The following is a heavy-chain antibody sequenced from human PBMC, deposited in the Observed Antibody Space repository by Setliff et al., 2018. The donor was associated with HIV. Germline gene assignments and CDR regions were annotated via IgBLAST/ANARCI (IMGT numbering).Heavy chain of an antibody. D-gene: IGHD6-25*01. Sequence: PSETLSLTCTVSGGSISSGANYWSWIRQHPGKGLEWSGEIDHGGSPTYNPSFKSRVSISLDTANKQFSLTLNSLTAADSALYFCAGGFPKYNFRLFDSWGQGTLVTVS. CDR3: AGGFPKYNFRLFDS. CDR1: GGSISSGANY. J-gene: IGHJ5*01. CDR2: IDHGGSP. V-gene: IGHV4-31*03.